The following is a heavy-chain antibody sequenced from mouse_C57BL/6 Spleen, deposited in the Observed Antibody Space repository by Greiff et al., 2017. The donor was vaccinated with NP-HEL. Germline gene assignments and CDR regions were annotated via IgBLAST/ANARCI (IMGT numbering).Heavy chain of an antibody. J-gene: IGHJ4*01. CDR2: ISSGGSYT. D-gene: IGHD2-4*01. CDR3: ARGDYDGGYYAMDY. Sequence: EVQLVESGGDLVKPGGSLKLSCAASGFTFSSYGMSWVRQTPDKRLEWVATISSGGSYTYYPDSVKGRFTISRDNAKNTLYLQMSSLKSEDTAMYYCARGDYDGGYYAMDYWGQGTSVTVSS. CDR1: GFTFSSYG. V-gene: IGHV5-6*01.